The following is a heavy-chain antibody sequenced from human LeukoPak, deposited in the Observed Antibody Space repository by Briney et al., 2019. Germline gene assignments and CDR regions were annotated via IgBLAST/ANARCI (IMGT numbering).Heavy chain of an antibody. D-gene: IGHD2-15*01. CDR3: TTEGGYESLFDD. CDR1: GYPLTELS. J-gene: IGHJ4*02. Sequence: ASVNVSCKVSGYPLTELSIHWVRQAPGKGLEWMGGFDPEDAERVYAQKFQGRLTMTEDTSTDTTYMELSSLRSEDTAMYYCTTEGGYESLFDDWGQGTLVTVSS. V-gene: IGHV1-24*01. CDR2: FDPEDAER.